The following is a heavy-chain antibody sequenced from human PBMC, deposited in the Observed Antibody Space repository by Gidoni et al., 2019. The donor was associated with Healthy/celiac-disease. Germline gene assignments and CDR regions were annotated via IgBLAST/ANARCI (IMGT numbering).Heavy chain of an antibody. CDR3: ARDDGSSSPLHYYYYGMDV. D-gene: IGHD6-6*01. CDR2: ISSSSSTI. Sequence: EVQLVESGGGLVQPGGSLRLSCAASGFTFSSYRMNWVRQAPGKGLDWVAYISSSSSTIYYADSVKGRFTISRDNAKSSLYLQMNSLRDEDTAVYYCARDDGSSSPLHYYYYGMDVWGQGTTVTVSS. V-gene: IGHV3-48*02. J-gene: IGHJ6*02. CDR1: GFTFSSYR.